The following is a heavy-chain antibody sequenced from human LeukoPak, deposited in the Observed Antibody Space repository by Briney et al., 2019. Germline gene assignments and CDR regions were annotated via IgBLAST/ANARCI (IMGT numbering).Heavy chain of an antibody. Sequence: GESLKISCKGSGYSFTTYWIGWVRQMPGKGLEWMGIIYPGDSDTRYSPSFQGQVTISADKSISTAYLQWSSLKASDTAMYYCARHIREYASGSPLDYWGQGTLVSVSS. D-gene: IGHD6-19*01. CDR1: GYSFTTYW. CDR2: IYPGDSDT. V-gene: IGHV5-51*01. J-gene: IGHJ4*02. CDR3: ARHIREYASGSPLDY.